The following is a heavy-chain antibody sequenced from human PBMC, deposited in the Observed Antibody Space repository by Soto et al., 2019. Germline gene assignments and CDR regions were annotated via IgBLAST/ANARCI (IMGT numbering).Heavy chain of an antibody. CDR2: ISYDGSNK. J-gene: IGHJ4*02. V-gene: IGHV3-30*18. CDR3: AKSAAGRCDY. Sequence: GGSLRLSCAASGFTFSSYGMHWVRQAPGKGLEWVAVISYDGSNKYYADSVKGRFTISRDNSKNTLYLQMNSLRAEDTAVYYCAKSAAGRCDYWGQGTLVTVSS. D-gene: IGHD6-19*01. CDR1: GFTFSSYG.